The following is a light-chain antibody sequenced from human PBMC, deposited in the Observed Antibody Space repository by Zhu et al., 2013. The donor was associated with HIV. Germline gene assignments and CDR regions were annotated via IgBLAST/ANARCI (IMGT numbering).Light chain of an antibody. CDR2: DVS. Sequence: GDRVTITCRASQRISAWLAWYQQKAGQAPKLLIYDVSTLESGVPSRFSGSGSGTDFTLTISRLQPEDFATYYCQQSYSTPWTFGQGSKVEIK. J-gene: IGKJ1*01. CDR1: QRISAW. CDR3: QQSYSTPWT. V-gene: IGKV1-5*01.